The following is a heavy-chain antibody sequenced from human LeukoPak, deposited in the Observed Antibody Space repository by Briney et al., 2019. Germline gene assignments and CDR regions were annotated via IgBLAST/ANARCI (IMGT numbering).Heavy chain of an antibody. J-gene: IGHJ3*02. CDR3: AREGDSNAFDI. Sequence: SETLSLTCTVSGGSISSYYWSWIRQPPGKGLEWIAYIYYSGSTNYNPSLKSRVTISVDTSKKQFSLRMNSVTAADTAVYYCAREGDSNAFDIWGQGTMVTVSS. CDR1: GGSISSYY. V-gene: IGHV4-59*01. CDR2: IYYSGST. D-gene: IGHD2-21*02.